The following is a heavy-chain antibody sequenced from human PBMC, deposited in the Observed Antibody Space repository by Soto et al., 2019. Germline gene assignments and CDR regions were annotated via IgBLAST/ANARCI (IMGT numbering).Heavy chain of an antibody. CDR1: GYTFTNYA. J-gene: IGHJ4*02. V-gene: IGHV1-18*01. Sequence: QVQLVQSGGELKKPGASVKVSCKASGYTFTNYAISWVRQAPGRGLEWMGWANTYNGNPNYAQIFQGRVTMTTDTSTGTAYMELRSLKSDDSAIYYCARDSQYSTSWQRFDSWGQGTLVTVSS. CDR2: ANTYNGNP. D-gene: IGHD6-13*01. CDR3: ARDSQYSTSWQRFDS.